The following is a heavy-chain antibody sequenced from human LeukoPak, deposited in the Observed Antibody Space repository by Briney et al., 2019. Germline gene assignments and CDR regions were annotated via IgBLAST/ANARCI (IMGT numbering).Heavy chain of an antibody. CDR3: ARWDREAAATFDN. Sequence: ASVKVSCKTSGYTFTDYGINWVRQAPGQDLEWMGWISANNGYTNYAQKVQGRVTMTTDTSTSTASMELRSLSSDDTAVYYCARWDREAAATFDNWGPGTQVTVSS. V-gene: IGHV1-18*01. D-gene: IGHD2-15*01. J-gene: IGHJ4*02. CDR1: GYTFTDYG. CDR2: ISANNGYT.